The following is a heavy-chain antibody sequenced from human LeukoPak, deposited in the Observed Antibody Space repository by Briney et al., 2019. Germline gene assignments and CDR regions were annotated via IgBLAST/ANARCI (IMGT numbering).Heavy chain of an antibody. J-gene: IGHJ4*02. CDR1: GGSFSGYY. CDR3: ARGSDYDYVWGSYRPKKTIDY. Sequence: PSETLSLTCAVYGGSFSGYYWSWIRQPPGKGLEWIGEINHSGSINYNPSLKSRVTISVDTSKNQFSLKLSSVTAADTAVCYCARGSDYDYVWGSYRPKKTIDYWGQGTLVTVSS. CDR2: INHSGSI. D-gene: IGHD3-16*02. V-gene: IGHV4-34*01.